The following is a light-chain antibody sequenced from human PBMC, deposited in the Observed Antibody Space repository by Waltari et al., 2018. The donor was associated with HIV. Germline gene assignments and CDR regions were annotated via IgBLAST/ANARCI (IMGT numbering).Light chain of an antibody. CDR1: QSIFYLSNNKNY. CDR3: QQYYTTTYT. Sequence: DIVMTQPPDSLALSLGETATINCKSSQSIFYLSNNKNYLAWYQQKPGHRPQLLLYWASIRESGVSDRFSGSGTGTDFTLTITNLQPEDVATYYCQQYYTTTYTFGQGTKLEIK. J-gene: IGKJ2*01. V-gene: IGKV4-1*01. CDR2: WAS.